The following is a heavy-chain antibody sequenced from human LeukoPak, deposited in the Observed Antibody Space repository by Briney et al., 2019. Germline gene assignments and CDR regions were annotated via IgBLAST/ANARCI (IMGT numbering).Heavy chain of an antibody. J-gene: IGHJ4*02. CDR2: INPNSGDT. V-gene: IGHV1-2*02. D-gene: IGHD2-15*01. Sequence: ASVNVSCKASGYTFTGYYMHWVRQAPAQGLEWMGWINPNSGDTHYAQKFQGRVTMTRDTSINKAYMELSRLRSDDTAVYYCARDQAFVYCSGGTCYDDYWGQGSLVTVSS. CDR1: GYTFTGYY. CDR3: ARDQAFVYCSGGTCYDDY.